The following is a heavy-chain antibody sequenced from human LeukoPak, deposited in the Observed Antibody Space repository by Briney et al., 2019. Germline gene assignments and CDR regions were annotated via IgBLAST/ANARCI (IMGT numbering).Heavy chain of an antibody. CDR1: GGSISSSSYY. J-gene: IGHJ6*03. CDR3: ARLRDYYYNYMDA. V-gene: IGHV4-39*01. Sequence: SETLSLTCTVSGGSISSSSYYWGWIRQPPGKGLEWIGSIYYSGSTYYNPSLKSRVTISVDTSKIQISLKLNSVTAADTAVYYCARLRDYYYNYMDAWGKGTTVTISS. CDR2: IYYSGST.